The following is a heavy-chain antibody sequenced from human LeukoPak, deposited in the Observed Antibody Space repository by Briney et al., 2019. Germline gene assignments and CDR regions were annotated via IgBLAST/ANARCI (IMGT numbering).Heavy chain of an antibody. CDR2: VYTSGNT. CDR1: GGSIVGGAYY. Sequence: PSETLSLTCSVSGGSIVGGAYYWNWIRQPAGKALEWIGRVYTSGNTNYNPSLKSRLTMSVDTSKNQFSLKLSSVTAADTAVYYCARDHYDYVWGSYRYSDYWGQGTLVTVSS. D-gene: IGHD3-16*02. J-gene: IGHJ4*02. V-gene: IGHV4-61*02. CDR3: ARDHYDYVWGSYRYSDY.